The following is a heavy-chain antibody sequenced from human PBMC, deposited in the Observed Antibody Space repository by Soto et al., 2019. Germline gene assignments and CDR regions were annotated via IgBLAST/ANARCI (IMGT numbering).Heavy chain of an antibody. Sequence: ASVKVSCKVSGYTLTELSMHWVRQAPGKGLEWMGGFDPEDGETIYAQKFQGRVTMTEDTSTDTAYMELSSLRSGDTAVYYCATVHSSSPYYFDYWGQGTLVTVSS. CDR3: ATVHSSSPYYFDY. V-gene: IGHV1-24*01. D-gene: IGHD6-13*01. CDR2: FDPEDGET. J-gene: IGHJ4*02. CDR1: GYTLTELS.